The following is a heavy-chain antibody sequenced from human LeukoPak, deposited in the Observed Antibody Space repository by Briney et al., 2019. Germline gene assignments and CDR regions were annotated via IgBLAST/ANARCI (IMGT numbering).Heavy chain of an antibody. CDR1: GFTFSSYG. CDR2: ISSSSSTI. Sequence: GGSLRLSCAASGFTFSSYGMTWVRQAPGKGLEWVSYISSSSSTIYYADSVKGRFTISRDNSRNTLSLQMNSLRVEDTAVYYCAVAGSGTFDIWGQGTVVIVSS. D-gene: IGHD3-10*01. J-gene: IGHJ3*02. V-gene: IGHV3-48*01. CDR3: AVAGSGTFDI.